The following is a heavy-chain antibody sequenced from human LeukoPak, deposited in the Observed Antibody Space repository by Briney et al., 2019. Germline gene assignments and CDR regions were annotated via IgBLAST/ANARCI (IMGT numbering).Heavy chain of an antibody. D-gene: IGHD6-13*01. J-gene: IGHJ4*02. CDR2: IIEDGSYQ. CDR3: ARVQGGGYRTADC. CDR1: GFTFSNYI. Sequence: GGSLRLSCAASGFTFSNYIMHWVRQAPGKGLDWVAVIIEDGSYQSYADSVKGRFTISRDNFKNTLFVEMNSLRAEDTAMYYCARVQGGGYRTADCWGQGTLVTVSS. V-gene: IGHV3-30*04.